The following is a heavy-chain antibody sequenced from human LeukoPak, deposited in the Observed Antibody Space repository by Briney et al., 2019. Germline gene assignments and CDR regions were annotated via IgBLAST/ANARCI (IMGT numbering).Heavy chain of an antibody. D-gene: IGHD3-9*01. CDR3: TTVGTPFDWSYNWFDP. J-gene: IGHJ5*02. CDR2: ISGSGGST. CDR1: GFTFSSYA. Sequence: PGGSLRLSCAASGFTFSSYAMSWVRQAPGKGLEWVSAISGSGGSTYHADSVKGRFTISRDNSKNTLYLQMNSLKTEDTAVYYCTTVGTPFDWSYNWFDPWGQGTLVTVSS. V-gene: IGHV3-23*01.